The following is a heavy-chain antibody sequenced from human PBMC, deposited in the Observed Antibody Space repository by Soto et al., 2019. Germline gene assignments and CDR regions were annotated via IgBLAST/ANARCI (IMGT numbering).Heavy chain of an antibody. J-gene: IGHJ4*02. CDR1: GGSISRGGYS. CDR3: TRSSSTVTALDY. CDR2: IYHSGCT. Sequence: QLQLQESGSGLVKPSQTLSLTCAVSGGSISRGGYSWSWIRQPPGKGLEWVGYIYHSGCTYYNPSLKSRVTISIDRSKNQFSLKLSSVTAADTAVYFCTRSSSTVTALDYWGQGTLVTVSS. V-gene: IGHV4-30-2*01. D-gene: IGHD2-2*01.